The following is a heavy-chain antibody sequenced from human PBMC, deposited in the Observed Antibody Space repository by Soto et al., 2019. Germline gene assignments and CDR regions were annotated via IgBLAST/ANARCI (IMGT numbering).Heavy chain of an antibody. D-gene: IGHD2-2*01. J-gene: IGHJ5*02. CDR1: GYTLTELS. V-gene: IGHV1-24*01. CDR3: ARVVPGAEAWFGP. CDR2: FDPEDGET. Sequence: GASVKVSCKVSGYTLTELSMHWVRQAPGKGLEWMGGFDPEDGETIYAQKFQGRVSMTTDTSTTTAYMELRSLRSDDTAVYYCARVVPGAEAWFGPWGQGTLVTVSS.